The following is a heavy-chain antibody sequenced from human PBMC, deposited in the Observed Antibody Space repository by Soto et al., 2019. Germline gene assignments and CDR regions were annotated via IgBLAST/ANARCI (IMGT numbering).Heavy chain of an antibody. V-gene: IGHV3-7*05. CDR2: IKQDGSEK. J-gene: IGHJ4*02. D-gene: IGHD3-16*02. Sequence: EVQLVESGGGLVQPGGSLRLSCAASGFTFSNFWMSWVRQAPGKGLEWVANIKQDGSEKYYVDSVKGRFTISRDNAKNSLFLQMNSLRAEDMAVYYCARAFYVWGNYRTYYFDYWGQGTLVTVSS. CDR3: ARAFYVWGNYRTYYFDY. CDR1: GFTFSNFW.